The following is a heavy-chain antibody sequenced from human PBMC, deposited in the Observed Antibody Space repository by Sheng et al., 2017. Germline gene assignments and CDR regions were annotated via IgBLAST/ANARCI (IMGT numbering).Heavy chain of an antibody. CDR2: IGYSSSNT. Sequence: VQLVESGGGLVKPGGSLRLSCAASGFTFSDYYMSWIRQAPGKGLEWISYIGYSSSNTNYADSVKGRFTISRDAAKNSLYLQMSSLGAEDTAVYYCARTRSSGWYLDFDYWGQGTLVTVSS. CDR3: ARTRSSGWYLDFDY. V-gene: IGHV3-11*05. J-gene: IGHJ4*02. D-gene: IGHD6-19*01. CDR1: GFTFSDYY.